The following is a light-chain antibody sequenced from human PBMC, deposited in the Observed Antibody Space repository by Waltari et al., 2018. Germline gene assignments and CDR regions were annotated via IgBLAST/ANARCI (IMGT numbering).Light chain of an antibody. J-gene: IGLJ3*02. V-gene: IGLV1-44*01. Sequence: QSVLTQAPSASGTPGQRVTISCSGSSSNIGTNIVNCYQQLPGAAPKVLIYSNNQRPSGVPDRFSGSKSGTSASLAISGLQSEDEGDYYCEAWDDSLSGWVFGGGTKLTVL. CDR3: EAWDDSLSGWV. CDR2: SNN. CDR1: SSNIGTNI.